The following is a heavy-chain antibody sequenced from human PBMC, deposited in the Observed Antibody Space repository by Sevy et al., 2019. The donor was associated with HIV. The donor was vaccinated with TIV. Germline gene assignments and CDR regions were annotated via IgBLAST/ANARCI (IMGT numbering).Heavy chain of an antibody. CDR2: INPNSGGT. V-gene: IGHV1-2*02. J-gene: IGHJ5*02. Sequence: ASVKVSCKASGYTFTAYCIHWVRQAPGKGLEWMGAINPNSGGTNYAQKFQGRVTLTSDTSINTAYMELSTLTSDDTAVYYCARSILNLITNWFDPWGQGTLVTVSS. CDR1: GYTFTAYC. D-gene: IGHD2-21*01. CDR3: ARSILNLITNWFDP.